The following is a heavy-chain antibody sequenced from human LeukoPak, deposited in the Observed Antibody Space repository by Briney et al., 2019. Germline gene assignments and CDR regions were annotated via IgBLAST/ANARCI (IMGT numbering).Heavy chain of an antibody. CDR1: GGSTSNYY. CDR2: IYYSGST. V-gene: IGHV4-59*08. Sequence: SETLSLTCTVSGGSTSNYYWSWIRQPPGKGLEWIGYIYYSGSTNYNPSLKSRLTISVDTPKNHFSLRLTSVTAADTAVYYCARHSETCSGGSCFLDYFDYWGQGTLVTVSS. J-gene: IGHJ4*02. CDR3: ARHSETCSGGSCFLDYFDY. D-gene: IGHD2-15*01.